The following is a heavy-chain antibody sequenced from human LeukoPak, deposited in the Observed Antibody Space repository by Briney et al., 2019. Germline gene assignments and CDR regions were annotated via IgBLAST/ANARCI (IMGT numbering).Heavy chain of an antibody. CDR3: ARRGSSWYVAALDWYFDL. CDR2: IYYSGST. D-gene: IGHD6-13*01. J-gene: IGHJ2*01. Sequence: SETLSLTCTVSGGSISTYYWSWIRQPPGKGLEWIGYIYYSGSTNYNPSLKSRVTISVDTSKNQFSLKLSSVTAADTAVYYCARRGSSWYVAALDWYFDLWGRGTLVTVSS. V-gene: IGHV4-59*08. CDR1: GGSISTYY.